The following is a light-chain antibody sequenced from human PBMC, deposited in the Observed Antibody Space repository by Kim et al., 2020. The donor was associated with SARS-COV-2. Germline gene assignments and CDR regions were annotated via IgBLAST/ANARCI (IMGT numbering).Light chain of an antibody. CDR3: QQFYTTPIT. CDR1: QSVLYSSNNKNY. V-gene: IGKV4-1*01. Sequence: DIVMTQSPDSLAVSRGERATINCKSSQSVLYSSNNKNYLAWFQQKPGQPPKLLIYWASTRESRVPDRFSGSGSGTDFTLTISSLQAEDVAVYYCQQFYTTPITFGQGTRLEIK. CDR2: WAS. J-gene: IGKJ5*01.